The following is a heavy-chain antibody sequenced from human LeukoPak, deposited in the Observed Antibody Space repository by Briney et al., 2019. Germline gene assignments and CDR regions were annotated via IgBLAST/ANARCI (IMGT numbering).Heavy chain of an antibody. CDR2: INHSGST. J-gene: IGHJ4*02. CDR3: ARGSTTVTTGAH. V-gene: IGHV4-34*01. D-gene: IGHD4-11*01. CDR1: GGSFSGYY. Sequence: SETPPLTCAVYGGSFSGYYWSWIRQPPGKGLEWIGEINHSGSTNYNPSLKSRVTISVDTSKNQFSLKLSSVTAADTAVYYCARGSTTVTTGAHWGQGTLVTVSS.